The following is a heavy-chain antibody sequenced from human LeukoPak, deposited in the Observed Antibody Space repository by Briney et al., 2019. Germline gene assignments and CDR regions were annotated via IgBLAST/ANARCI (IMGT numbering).Heavy chain of an antibody. CDR3: ASSSGRSTEYFQH. D-gene: IGHD6-19*01. CDR2: IYHSGST. J-gene: IGHJ1*01. CDR1: GYSISSGYY. V-gene: IGHV4-38-2*02. Sequence: SETLSLTCTVSGYSISSGYYWGWIRQPPGKGLEWIGSIYHSGSTYYNPSLKSRVTISVDTSKNQFSLKLSSVTAADTAVYYCASSSGRSTEYFQHWGQGTLVTVSS.